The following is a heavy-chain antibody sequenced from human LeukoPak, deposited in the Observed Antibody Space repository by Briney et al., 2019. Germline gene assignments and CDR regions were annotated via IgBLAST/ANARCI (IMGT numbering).Heavy chain of an antibody. J-gene: IGHJ4*02. Sequence: ASVKVSCKASGYTFTSYDINWVRQATGQGLEWMGWINTNTGNPTYAQGFTGRFVFSLDTSVSTAYLQISSLKAEDTAVYYCARSKSHYDILTGDHYYFDYWGQGTLVTVSS. CDR2: INTNTGNP. CDR3: ARSKSHYDILTGDHYYFDY. CDR1: GYTFTSYD. D-gene: IGHD3-9*01. V-gene: IGHV7-4-1*02.